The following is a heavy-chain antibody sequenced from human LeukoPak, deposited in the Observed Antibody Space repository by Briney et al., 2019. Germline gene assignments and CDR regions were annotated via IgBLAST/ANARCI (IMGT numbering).Heavy chain of an antibody. J-gene: IGHJ3*02. D-gene: IGHD2-2*01. CDR1: GYSFTSYW. V-gene: IGHV5-51*01. CDR2: IYPGDSDT. Sequence: GESLKISCKGSGYSFTSYWIGWVRQVPGKGLEWVGVIYPGDSDTRYSPSFQGQVTISADKSISTAYLQWSSLKASDTAMYYCARLRYCSGTSCHRAFDIWGQGTMVTVSS. CDR3: ARLRYCSGTSCHRAFDI.